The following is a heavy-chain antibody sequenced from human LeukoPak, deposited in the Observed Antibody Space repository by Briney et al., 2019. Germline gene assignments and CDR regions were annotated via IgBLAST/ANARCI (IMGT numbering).Heavy chain of an antibody. Sequence: GGSLRLSCAASGFTFSSYAMSWVRQAPGKGLGWVSAITGSGGTTYYADSVKGRFTISRDNSKNTLYLQMNSLRAEDTAVYYCAKRLSGWYWVDYWGQGTLVTVSS. CDR1: GFTFSSYA. CDR3: AKRLSGWYWVDY. CDR2: ITGSGGTT. D-gene: IGHD6-19*01. V-gene: IGHV3-23*01. J-gene: IGHJ4*02.